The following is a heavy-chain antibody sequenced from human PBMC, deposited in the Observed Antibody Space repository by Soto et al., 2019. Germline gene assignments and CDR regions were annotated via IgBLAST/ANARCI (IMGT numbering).Heavy chain of an antibody. CDR3: ARITTQNYGSGSDYVREDYYYYMDV. J-gene: IGHJ6*03. D-gene: IGHD3-10*01. V-gene: IGHV2-70*11. CDR1: GFSLSTSGMC. Sequence: SGPTLVNPTQTLTLTCTFSGFSLSTSGMCVSWLRQPPGKALEWLARIDWDDDKYYSTSLKTRLTISKDTSKTPVVLTITNMETVDTATYYCARITTQNYGSGSDYVREDYYYYMDVWGKGTTVSVSS. CDR2: IDWDDDK.